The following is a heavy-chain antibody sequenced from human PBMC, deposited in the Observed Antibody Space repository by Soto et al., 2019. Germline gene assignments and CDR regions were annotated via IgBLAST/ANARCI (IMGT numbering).Heavy chain of an antibody. CDR1: GFTFSSYG. CDR3: ARAPGCSGGSCYYYYYYYYMDV. V-gene: IGHV3-33*01. D-gene: IGHD2-15*01. CDR2: IWYDGSNK. Sequence: GGSLRLSCAASGFTFSSYGMHWVRQAPGKGLEWVAVIWYDGSNKYYADSVKGRFTISRDNSKNTLYLQMNSLRAEDTAVYYCARAPGCSGGSCYYYYYYYYMDVWGKGTTVTVSS. J-gene: IGHJ6*03.